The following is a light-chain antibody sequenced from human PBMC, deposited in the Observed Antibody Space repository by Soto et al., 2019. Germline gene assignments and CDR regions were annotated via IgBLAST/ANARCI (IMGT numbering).Light chain of an antibody. CDR3: QQYGSSPRT. CDR2: GAS. CDR1: QSVSSSY. Sequence: EFVLTQSPGTLSLSPGERATLSCRASQSVSSSYLAWYQHKPGQAPRLLIYGASSRATGIPDRFSGSGSGTDFTLTISRLEPEDFAVYYCQQYGSSPRTFGQGTKVDI. J-gene: IGKJ1*01. V-gene: IGKV3-20*01.